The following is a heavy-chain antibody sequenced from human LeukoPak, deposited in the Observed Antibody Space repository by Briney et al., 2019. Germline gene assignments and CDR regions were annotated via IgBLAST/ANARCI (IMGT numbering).Heavy chain of an antibody. Sequence: PGWSLRLSCAASGFTFSSYGMHWVRQAPGKGLEWVAFIRYDGSNKYYADSVKGRFTISRDNSKNTLYLQMNSLRAEDTAVYYCAKDFLGSTYYYYYMDVWGKGTTVTISS. J-gene: IGHJ6*03. CDR2: IRYDGSNK. CDR3: AKDFLGSTYYYYYMDV. D-gene: IGHD3-10*01. V-gene: IGHV3-30*02. CDR1: GFTFSSYG.